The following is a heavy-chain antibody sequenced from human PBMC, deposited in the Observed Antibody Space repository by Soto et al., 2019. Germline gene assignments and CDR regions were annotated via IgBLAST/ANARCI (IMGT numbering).Heavy chain of an antibody. CDR2: VSYDGSNK. J-gene: IGHJ4*02. CDR3: VSARPFYY. CDR1: GFAFSSYA. V-gene: IGHV3-30-3*01. Sequence: QVQLVESGGGVVQPGRSLRLSCAASGFAFSSYAMHWVRQAPGKGLEWVAVVSYDGSNKYYADSVKGRFTISRDNSKNTLYLQMNSLRGEDTAVYYCVSARPFYYWGQGTMVTVSS.